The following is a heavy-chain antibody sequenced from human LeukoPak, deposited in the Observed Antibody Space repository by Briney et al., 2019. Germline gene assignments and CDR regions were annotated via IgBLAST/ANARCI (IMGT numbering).Heavy chain of an antibody. CDR3: ARRRPVTTYFDY. CDR2: INHSGST. Sequence: SETLSLTCAVYGGSFSGYYWSWIRQPPGKGLEWIGEINHSGSTNYNPSLKGRVTISVDTSKNQFSLKLSSVTAADTAVYYCARRRPVTTYFDYWGQGTLVTVSS. V-gene: IGHV4-34*01. CDR1: GGSFSGYY. J-gene: IGHJ4*02. D-gene: IGHD4-17*01.